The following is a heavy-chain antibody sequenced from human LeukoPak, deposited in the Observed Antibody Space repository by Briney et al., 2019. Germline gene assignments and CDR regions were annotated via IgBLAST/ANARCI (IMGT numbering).Heavy chain of an antibody. D-gene: IGHD5-24*01. J-gene: IGHJ4*02. V-gene: IGHV3-30-3*01. CDR3: ARERLYGDNYDY. Sequence: GRSLRVSCAASGFTFSSFAIHWVRQTPGKGLEWVAVISYDGSNKYYADSVKGRFTISRDSSKNTLFLQMNSLRAEDTAVYYCARERLYGDNYDYWGQGTLVTVSS. CDR2: ISYDGSNK. CDR1: GFTFSSFA.